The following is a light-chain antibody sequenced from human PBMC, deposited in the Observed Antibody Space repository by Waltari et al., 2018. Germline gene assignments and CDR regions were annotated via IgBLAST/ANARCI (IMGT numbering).Light chain of an antibody. CDR1: QTVSTN. V-gene: IGKV3-15*01. Sequence: EIVMTQSPATLSVSPGERATLSCRASQTVSTNLAWYQQRPGQAPRLLIYDASTRATAIPARCSGSGSGTEFTFTISSLQSEDFAVYYCQQYNNWPKTFGQGTKLEIK. CDR2: DAS. CDR3: QQYNNWPKT. J-gene: IGKJ2*01.